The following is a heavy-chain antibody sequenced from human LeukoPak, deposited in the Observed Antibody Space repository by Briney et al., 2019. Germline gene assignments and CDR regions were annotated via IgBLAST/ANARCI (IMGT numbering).Heavy chain of an antibody. CDR1: GGSISSNY. D-gene: IGHD4-23*01. CDR2: IYYTGST. V-gene: IGHV4-59*01. Sequence: SETLSLTCTVSGGSISSNYWTWFRQPPGKGLQWIGYIYYTGSTNNNPSLKSRLTISLDRSKNQFSLKLSSVTAADTAVYYCARENGGNGPYYYYGMDDWGQGTTLTVSS. J-gene: IGHJ6*02. CDR3: ARENGGNGPYYYYGMDD.